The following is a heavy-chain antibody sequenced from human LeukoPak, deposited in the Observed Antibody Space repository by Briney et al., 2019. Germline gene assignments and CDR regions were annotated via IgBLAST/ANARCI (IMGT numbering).Heavy chain of an antibody. D-gene: IGHD6-19*01. J-gene: IGHJ4*02. Sequence: PGGSLRLSCVASGFTFRTYVLSWVRQAPGKGLEWVSAITGDSLSTYTADSVKGRFTIFRDNSKNTLYLQMNSLRSEDTAVYYCAKGSEERRPYYFDYWGQGTLVTVSS. CDR1: GFTFRTYV. CDR3: AKGSEERRPYYFDY. V-gene: IGHV3-23*01. CDR2: ITGDSLST.